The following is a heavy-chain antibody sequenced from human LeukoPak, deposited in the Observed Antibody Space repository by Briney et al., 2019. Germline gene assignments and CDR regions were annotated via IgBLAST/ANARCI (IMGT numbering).Heavy chain of an antibody. J-gene: IGHJ4*02. Sequence: GGSLRLSCAASGFTFSSYAMSWVRQAPGKGLEWVSAISGSGGSTYYADSVKGRFTISRDNSKNTLYLQMNSMRAEDTAVYYCAKDEGSSGWYGDYWSQGTLVTVSS. V-gene: IGHV3-23*01. D-gene: IGHD6-19*01. CDR2: ISGSGGST. CDR1: GFTFSSYA. CDR3: AKDEGSSGWYGDY.